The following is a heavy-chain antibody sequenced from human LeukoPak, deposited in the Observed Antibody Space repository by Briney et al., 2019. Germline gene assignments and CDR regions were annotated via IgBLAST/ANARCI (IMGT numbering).Heavy chain of an antibody. CDR3: AKDWIQFNRVFDCFDS. J-gene: IGHJ4*02. D-gene: IGHD5-18*01. Sequence: GGSLSLSCATSGFPFETNAMSWVRQPPGEGLEWVAPIGNTETFYADSVTGRFTISRDNSKNTVNLQMNRMRVEDTAIYYCAKDWIQFNRVFDCFDSWGQGTLVTVSS. CDR2: IGNTET. CDR1: GFPFETNA. V-gene: IGHV3-23*01.